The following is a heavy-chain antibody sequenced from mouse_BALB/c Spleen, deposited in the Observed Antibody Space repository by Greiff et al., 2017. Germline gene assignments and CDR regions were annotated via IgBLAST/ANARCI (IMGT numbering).Heavy chain of an antibody. V-gene: IGHV1-15*01. J-gene: IGHJ3*01. CDR3: TREIYYDYDWFAY. D-gene: IGHD2-4*01. CDR2: IDPETGGT. CDR1: GYTFTDYE. Sequence: QVQLKQSGAELVRPGASVTLSCKASGYTFTDYEMHWVKQTPVHGLEWIGAIDPETGGTAYNQKFKGKATLTADKSSSTAYMELRSLTSEDSAVYYCTREIYYDYDWFAYWGQETLVTVSA.